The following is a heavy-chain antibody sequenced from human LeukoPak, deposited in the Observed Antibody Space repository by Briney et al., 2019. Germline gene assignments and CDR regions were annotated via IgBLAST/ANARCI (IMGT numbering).Heavy chain of an antibody. J-gene: IGHJ4*02. V-gene: IGHV4-59*01. CDR2: IFYSGSS. D-gene: IGHD6-6*01. CDR1: GGSISSYY. CDR3: ARGYSSSSLARSDN. Sequence: PSETLSLTCTVSGGSISSYYWSWIRQPPGKGLEWIGYIFYSGSSNYNPSLKSRATISIDTSKNQLSLKLTSVTAEDTAVYYCARGYSSSSLARSDNWGQGTLVTVSS.